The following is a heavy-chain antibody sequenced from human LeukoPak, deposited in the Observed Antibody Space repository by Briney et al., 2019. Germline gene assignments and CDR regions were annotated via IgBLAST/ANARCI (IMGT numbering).Heavy chain of an antibody. CDR1: GVSVSNHY. J-gene: IGHJ4*02. D-gene: IGHD1-1*01. V-gene: IGHV4-34*01. CDR3: ARGKNWNHFDY. Sequence: SETLSLTCTVSGVSVSNHYWSWIRQPPGKGLEWIGEINHSGSTNYNPSLKSRVTISVDTSKNQFSLKLSSVTAADTAVYYCARGKNWNHFDYWGQGTLVTVSS. CDR2: INHSGST.